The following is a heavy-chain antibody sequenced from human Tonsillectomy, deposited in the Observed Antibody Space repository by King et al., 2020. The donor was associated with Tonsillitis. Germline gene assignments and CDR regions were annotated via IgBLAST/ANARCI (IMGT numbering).Heavy chain of an antibody. V-gene: IGHV3-11*01. Sequence: VQLVQSGGGLVKPGGSLRLSCAASGFTFSDSSMSWIRQAPGKGLEWVSHITASGSPIYYADSVRGRFTISRDNAKKSLYLQMNSLRADDTAVYYCARKLYDFWSGYFDYWGQGALVTVSS. CDR2: ITASGSPI. CDR3: ARKLYDFWSGYFDY. D-gene: IGHD3-3*01. J-gene: IGHJ4*02. CDR1: GFTFSDSS.